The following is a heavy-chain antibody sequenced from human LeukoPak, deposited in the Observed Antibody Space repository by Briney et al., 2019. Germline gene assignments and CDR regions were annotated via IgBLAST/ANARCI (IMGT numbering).Heavy chain of an antibody. V-gene: IGHV5-51*01. Sequence: GESLKISCKGSGYSFTNNWIGWVRQMPGKGLEWMGITYPGDSNTRYSPSFQGQVTISADKSISSAYLQWSSLKAPDTAMYYCVRSPACSSGTCYPNWFDPWGQGTLVTVSS. D-gene: IGHD2-15*01. CDR1: GYSFTNNW. CDR3: VRSPACSSGTCYPNWFDP. CDR2: TYPGDSNT. J-gene: IGHJ5*02.